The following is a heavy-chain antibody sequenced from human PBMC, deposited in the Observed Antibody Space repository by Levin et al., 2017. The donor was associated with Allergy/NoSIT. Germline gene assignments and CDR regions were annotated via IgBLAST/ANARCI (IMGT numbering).Heavy chain of an antibody. Sequence: PGGSLRLSCAASGFTFSSYAMAWVRQAPEKGLEWVSGINSGNYTNYADSVKGRFTISRDNSKHTLSLQMNSLRAEDTAVYYCAKDRGGSTGWNFDYWGQGALVTVSS. J-gene: IGHJ4*02. CDR2: INSGNYT. CDR3: AKDRGGSTGWNFDY. D-gene: IGHD6-19*01. CDR1: GFTFSSYA. V-gene: IGHV3-23*01.